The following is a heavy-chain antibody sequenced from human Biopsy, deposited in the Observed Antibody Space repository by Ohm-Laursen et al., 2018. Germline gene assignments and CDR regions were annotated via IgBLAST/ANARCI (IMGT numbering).Heavy chain of an antibody. CDR1: GGSISSGGSY. D-gene: IGHD3-22*01. V-gene: IGHV4-31*01. CDR2: IFNSANT. Sequence: TLSLTCTVSGGSISSGGSYWSWIRHRPGKGLEWIGYIFNSANTYYNPYLKDLITISGDTSKNQFSLKLNSVTAADTAVYYCARGDYFDSNGYFWFDPWGQGTLVTVSS. CDR3: ARGDYFDSNGYFWFDP. J-gene: IGHJ5*02.